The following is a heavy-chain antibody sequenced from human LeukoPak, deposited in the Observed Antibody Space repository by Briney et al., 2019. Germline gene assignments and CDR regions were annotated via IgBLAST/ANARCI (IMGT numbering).Heavy chain of an antibody. V-gene: IGHV3-21*01. CDR1: GFTFSGYG. CDR3: ARDLHGESCTTPNCS. Sequence: GGSLRLSCVASGFTFSGYGMNWVRQAPGKGLEWISSISSSSNYIYYADSVKGRFTISRDNAKNSLYLQMNSLRADDTAMYYCARDLHGESCTTPNCSWGQGTLVTVSS. D-gene: IGHD3-10*01. J-gene: IGHJ4*02. CDR2: ISSSSNYI.